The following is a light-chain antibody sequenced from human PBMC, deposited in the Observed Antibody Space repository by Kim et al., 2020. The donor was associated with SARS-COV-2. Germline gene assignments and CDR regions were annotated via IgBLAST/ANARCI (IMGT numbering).Light chain of an antibody. CDR3: QSYDNSLSVWV. CDR1: IANSGARYD. V-gene: IGLV1-40*01. J-gene: IGLJ3*02. CDR2: GYN. Sequence: QRVTITRTGTIANSGARYDVHWYQHLPETAPKLLIYGYNNRPSGVPARFSGSKSGTSASLAITGLQAEDEADYYCQSYDNSLSVWVFGGGTQLTVL.